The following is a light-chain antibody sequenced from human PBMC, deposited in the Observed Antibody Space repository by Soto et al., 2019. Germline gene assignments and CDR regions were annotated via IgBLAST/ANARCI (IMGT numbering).Light chain of an antibody. J-gene: IGKJ2*01. V-gene: IGKV3-11*01. CDR3: QQTYT. CDR2: DAS. CDR1: QSVSSY. Sequence: EIVLTQSPATLSLSPGERATLSCRASQSVSSYLAWYQQKPGQAPRLLIYDASNRATGIPARFSGSGSGTDFTLTISILEPEDFAVYYCQQTYTFGQGTKLEIK.